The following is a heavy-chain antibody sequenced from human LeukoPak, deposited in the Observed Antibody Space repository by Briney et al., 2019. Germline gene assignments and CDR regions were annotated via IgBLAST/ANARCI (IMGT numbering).Heavy chain of an antibody. J-gene: IGHJ3*02. CDR1: GFTFSSHG. D-gene: IGHD3-22*01. CDR2: IWYDGSNK. Sequence: GGSLRLSCAASGFTFSSHGMHWVRRAPGKGLEWVAVIWYDGSNKYYADSVKGRFTISRDNSKNTLYLQMNSLRAEDTALYYCAKAFAYYYDSSGYPDAFDIWGQGTMVTVSS. V-gene: IGHV3-33*03. CDR3: AKAFAYYYDSSGYPDAFDI.